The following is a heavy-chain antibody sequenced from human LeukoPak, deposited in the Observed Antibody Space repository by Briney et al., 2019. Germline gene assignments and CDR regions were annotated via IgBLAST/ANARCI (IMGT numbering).Heavy chain of an antibody. Sequence: GGSLRLSCATSGFTFSSYNMNWVRQAPGKGLEWVSSITRSGSDIYYADSVKGRFTISKDNAKNSLYLQMDSVRADDTAVYYCARDHGFSSGWLFDSWGQGSLVTVSS. D-gene: IGHD6-19*01. J-gene: IGHJ4*02. CDR2: ITRSGSDI. V-gene: IGHV3-21*01. CDR1: GFTFSSYN. CDR3: ARDHGFSSGWLFDS.